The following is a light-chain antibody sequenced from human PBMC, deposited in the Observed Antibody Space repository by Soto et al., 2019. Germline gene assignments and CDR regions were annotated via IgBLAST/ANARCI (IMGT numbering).Light chain of an antibody. CDR1: QSISTW. Sequence: DIRMTQSPSTLSASVGDRVTIRCRASQSISTWLAWYQQKPGKAPRLLFYKASTLESGVPSRFSGSGSGTEFTLTISSLQPDDFATYYCQQYTRYWTFGQGTKVEI. CDR2: KAS. V-gene: IGKV1-5*03. CDR3: QQYTRYWT. J-gene: IGKJ1*01.